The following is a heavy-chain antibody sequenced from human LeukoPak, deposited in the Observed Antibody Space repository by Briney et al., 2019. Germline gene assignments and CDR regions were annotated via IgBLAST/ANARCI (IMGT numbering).Heavy chain of an antibody. Sequence: SETLSLTCSVSGGSISSSSYYWGWIRQPPGKGLEGIGSIYYSGSTYYNPSLKSRVSISVDTSKNQVALKLSSVTAADTAVYYSARVRSLGLSLGELSLFHYWAQGTLVTVPS. CDR2: IYYSGST. CDR1: GGSISSSSYY. CDR3: ARVRSLGLSLGELSLFHY. J-gene: IGHJ4*02. D-gene: IGHD3-16*02. V-gene: IGHV4-39*06.